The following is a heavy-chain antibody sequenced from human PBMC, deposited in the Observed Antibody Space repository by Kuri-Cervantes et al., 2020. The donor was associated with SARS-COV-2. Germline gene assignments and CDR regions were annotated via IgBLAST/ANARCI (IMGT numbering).Heavy chain of an antibody. J-gene: IGHJ6*03. CDR1: GYTFTGYY. V-gene: IGHV1-2*02. CDR2: INPNSGGT. Sequence: ASVKVSCKASGYTFTGYYMHWVRQAPRQGLEWMGWINPNSGGTNYAQKFQGRVTMTRDTSISTAYMELSRLRPDDTAVYYCATLEQLGNYYYYYYYMDVWGKGTTVTVSS. CDR3: ATLEQLGNYYYYYYYMDV. D-gene: IGHD6-6*01.